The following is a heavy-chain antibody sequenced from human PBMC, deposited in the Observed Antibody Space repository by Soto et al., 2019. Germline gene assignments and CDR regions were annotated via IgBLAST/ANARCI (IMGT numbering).Heavy chain of an antibody. D-gene: IGHD6-19*01. CDR2: ISSTSTYT. CDR1: GFTFRSYA. V-gene: IGHV3-21*01. Sequence: GSLRLSCAASGFTFRSYAMNWVRQTQEKGLEWVSSISSTSTYTHYADSVKGRFTTSRDNANNSLFLQMNSLRAEDTAIYYCARDLALAGNYWGQGALVTVSS. J-gene: IGHJ4*02. CDR3: ARDLALAGNY.